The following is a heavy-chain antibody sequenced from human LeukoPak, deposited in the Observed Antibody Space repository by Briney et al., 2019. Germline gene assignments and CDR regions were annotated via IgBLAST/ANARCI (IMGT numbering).Heavy chain of an antibody. D-gene: IGHD3-22*01. CDR1: GFTFSSYS. CDR3: AKRRSSGYYGDEH. V-gene: IGHV3-21*01. CDR2: ISSSSSYI. J-gene: IGHJ1*01. Sequence: GGSLRLSCAASGFTFSSYSMNWVRQAPGKGLEWVSSISSSSSYIYYADSVKGRFTISRDNSKNTLYLQMNSLRVEDTAVYYCAKRRSSGYYGDEHWGQGTLVTVSS.